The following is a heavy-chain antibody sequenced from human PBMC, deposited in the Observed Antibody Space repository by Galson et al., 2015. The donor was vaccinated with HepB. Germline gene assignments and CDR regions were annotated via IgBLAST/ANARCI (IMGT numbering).Heavy chain of an antibody. Sequence: CAASGFTFSSYSMNWVRQAPGKGLEWVSSISSSSSYIYYADSVKGRFTISRDNAKNSLYLQMNSLRAEDTAVYYCAREGGCSGGSCYVAFDIWGQGTMVTVSS. CDR1: GFTFSSYS. V-gene: IGHV3-21*01. CDR3: AREGGCSGGSCYVAFDI. D-gene: IGHD2-15*01. CDR2: ISSSSSYI. J-gene: IGHJ3*02.